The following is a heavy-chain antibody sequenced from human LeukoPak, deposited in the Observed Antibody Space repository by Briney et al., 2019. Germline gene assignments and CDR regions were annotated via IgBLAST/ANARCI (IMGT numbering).Heavy chain of an antibody. D-gene: IGHD4/OR15-4a*01. CDR1: GLTVSSNY. CDR3: ARVFGAGYSDY. V-gene: IGHV3-66*01. Sequence: GGSLRLSCAASGLTVSSNYMSWVRQAPGKGLKWVSVIYSGGSTYYADSVKGRFTISRDNSKNTLYLQMNSLRAEDTAVYYCARVFGAGYSDYWGQGTLVTVSS. J-gene: IGHJ4*02. CDR2: IYSGGST.